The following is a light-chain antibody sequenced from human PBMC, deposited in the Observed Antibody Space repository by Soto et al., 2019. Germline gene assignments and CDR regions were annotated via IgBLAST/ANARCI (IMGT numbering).Light chain of an antibody. Sequence: QSALTQPRSVSGSPGQSVTISCTGTSSDVGGYNYVSWYQQHPGKAPKLMIYDVSKRPSGVPDHFSGSKSGNTASLTISGLQAEDEADYYCCSYAGSYTLGVFGGGTQLTVL. CDR3: CSYAGSYTLGV. CDR2: DVS. V-gene: IGLV2-11*01. J-gene: IGLJ2*01. CDR1: SSDVGGYNY.